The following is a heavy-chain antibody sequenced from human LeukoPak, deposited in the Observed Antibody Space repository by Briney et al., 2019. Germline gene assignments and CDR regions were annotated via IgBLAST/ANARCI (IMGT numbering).Heavy chain of an antibody. CDR2: IYHSGST. D-gene: IGHD4-11*01. CDR1: AYSIGSAYS. V-gene: IGHV4-38-2*02. J-gene: IGHJ4*02. Sequence: SETLSLTCTVSAYSIGSAYSWGWIRQPSGKGLERIGSIYHSGSTYYNPSPKRRVTISVDTSKNQFSMKLTSVTAADTAVYYCARLASTTGMHFDYWGQGTLVTVSS. CDR3: ARLASTTGMHFDY.